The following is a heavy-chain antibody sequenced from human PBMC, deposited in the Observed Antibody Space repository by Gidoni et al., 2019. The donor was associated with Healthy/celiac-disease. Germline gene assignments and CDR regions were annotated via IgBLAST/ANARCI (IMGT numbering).Heavy chain of an antibody. CDR3: ARGLDFWSGIDP. CDR2: IYYSGST. Sequence: QVQLQESGPGLVKPSETLSLTCTVSGGSISSYYWSWIRQPPGKGLEWIGYIYYSGSTNYNPSLKSRVTISVDTSKNQFSLKLSSVTAADTAVYYCARGLDFWSGIDPWGQGTLVTVS. V-gene: IGHV4-59*01. CDR1: GGSISSYY. D-gene: IGHD3-3*01. J-gene: IGHJ5*02.